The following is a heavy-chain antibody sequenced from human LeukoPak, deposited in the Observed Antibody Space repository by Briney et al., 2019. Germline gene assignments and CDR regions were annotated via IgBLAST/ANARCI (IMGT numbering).Heavy chain of an antibody. CDR2: IYYSGST. D-gene: IGHD4-11*01. J-gene: IGHJ6*02. Sequence: PSETLSLTCTVSGGSISSSSYSWGWIRQPPGKGLEGIGSIYYSGSTYYNPSLKSRVTISVDTSKNQFSLKLSSVTAAHTAVYYCARQDPTAQYGMDVWGQGTRSPSP. V-gene: IGHV4-39*01. CDR3: ARQDPTAQYGMDV. CDR1: GGSISSSSYS.